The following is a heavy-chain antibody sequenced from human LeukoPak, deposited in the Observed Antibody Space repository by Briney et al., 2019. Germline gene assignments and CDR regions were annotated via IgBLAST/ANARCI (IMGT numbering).Heavy chain of an antibody. Sequence: ASVKVSCKASGYTFTGYYMHWVRQAPGQGLEWMGWINPNSGGTNYAQKFQGRVTMTRDTSISTAYMELSRLRSDDTAVYYCARDTRYSSGWYYDYWGQGTLVTVPS. CDR3: ARDTRYSSGWYYDY. V-gene: IGHV1-2*02. J-gene: IGHJ4*02. CDR2: INPNSGGT. D-gene: IGHD6-19*01. CDR1: GYTFTGYY.